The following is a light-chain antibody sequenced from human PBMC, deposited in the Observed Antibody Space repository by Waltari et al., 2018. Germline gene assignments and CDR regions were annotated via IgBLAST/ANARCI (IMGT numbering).Light chain of an antibody. V-gene: IGKV1-5*03. CDR2: KAS. J-gene: IGKJ1*01. CDR3: QQYNFFSRT. CDR1: QSISTW. Sequence: DIQMTQSPSTLSASVGDRVTITCRASQSISTWLAWYQQKPGKAPKVLIYKASTLESGVPSRFSGSGSGTEFTLTISSLQPDDIATYYCQQYNFFSRTFGQGTKVEFK.